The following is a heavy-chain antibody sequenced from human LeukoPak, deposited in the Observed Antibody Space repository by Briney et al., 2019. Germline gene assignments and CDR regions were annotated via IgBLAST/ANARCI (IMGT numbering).Heavy chain of an antibody. J-gene: IGHJ6*01. CDR2: ISGSGGST. CDR3: AKGGRLRYFDDRVGYYGMDV. Sequence: PGGSLRPACAVSGFTFSSYAMSWVRQAPGKGLELVSGISGSGGSTYYADSVKGRFTISRDNSKNTLYLQMNSLRAEDTAVYYCAKGGRLRYFDDRVGYYGMDVWGQGTTVSVSS. CDR1: GFTFSSYA. D-gene: IGHD3-9*01. V-gene: IGHV3-23*01.